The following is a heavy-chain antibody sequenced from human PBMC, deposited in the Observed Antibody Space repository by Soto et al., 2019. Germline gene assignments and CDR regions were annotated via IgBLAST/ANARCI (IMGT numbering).Heavy chain of an antibody. J-gene: IGHJ4*02. CDR1: GFTFSSYA. CDR2: ISNNGDTA. CDR3: AKSLVFIGAIVTLLDS. V-gene: IGHV3-23*01. Sequence: EVQLLESGGGLVQPGGSLTLSCATSGFTFSSYAMVWVRQAAEKGLEWVASISNNGDTAYYADSVKGRFTISRGNSENTLYLQMNGLRADDTALYFCAKSLVFIGAIVTLLDSWGQGTQVTVSS. D-gene: IGHD6-6*01.